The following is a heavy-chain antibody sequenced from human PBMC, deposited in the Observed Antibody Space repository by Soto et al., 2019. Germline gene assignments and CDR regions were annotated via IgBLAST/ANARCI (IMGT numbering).Heavy chain of an antibody. V-gene: IGHV3-33*01. D-gene: IGHD3-10*01. Sequence: HPGGSLRLSCAASGFTFSSYGMHWVRQAPGKGLEWVAVIWYDGSNKYYADSVKGRFTISRDNSKNTLYLQMNSLRAEDTAVYYCASMYYYGSGSYPPWFDPWGQGTLVTVSS. CDR3: ASMYYYGSGSYPPWFDP. J-gene: IGHJ5*02. CDR2: IWYDGSNK. CDR1: GFTFSSYG.